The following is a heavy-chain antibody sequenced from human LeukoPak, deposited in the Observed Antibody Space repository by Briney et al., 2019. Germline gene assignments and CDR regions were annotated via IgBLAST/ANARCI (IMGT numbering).Heavy chain of an antibody. D-gene: IGHD2-15*01. CDR1: GGSFSGYY. Sequence: SETLSLTCAVYGGSFSGYYWSWIRQPPGKGLDWIGEINHSGSTNYNPSLKSRVTISVDTSKNQFSLKLSSVTAADTAVYYCARRPHCGGGSCFGWGQGTLVTVSS. CDR3: ARRPHCGGGSCFG. V-gene: IGHV4-34*01. J-gene: IGHJ4*02. CDR2: INHSGST.